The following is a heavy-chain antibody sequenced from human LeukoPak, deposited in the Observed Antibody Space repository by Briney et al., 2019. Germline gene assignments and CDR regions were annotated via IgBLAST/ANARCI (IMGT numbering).Heavy chain of an antibody. Sequence: PGGSLRLSCSASGFTFSSYAMHWVRQAPGKGLEYVSGLSNNGGYTYYADSVKDRFIISRDNSKNTLYLQMSSLRAEDTAVYYCVKTYGMGSFSNWGQGTLVTVSS. V-gene: IGHV3-64D*06. CDR1: GFTFSSYA. J-gene: IGHJ4*02. CDR3: VKTYGMGSFSN. D-gene: IGHD3-10*01. CDR2: LSNNGGYT.